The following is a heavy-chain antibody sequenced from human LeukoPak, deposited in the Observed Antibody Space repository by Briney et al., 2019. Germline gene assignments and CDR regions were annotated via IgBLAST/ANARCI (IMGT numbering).Heavy chain of an antibody. D-gene: IGHD3-22*01. V-gene: IGHV3-20*04. CDR1: GFTFDDYG. J-gene: IGHJ4*02. CDR3: ARMAAYYYDSSGHLNYFDY. CDR2: ISWNGGST. Sequence: GGSLRPSCAASGFTFDDYGMSWVRQAPGKGLEWVSGISWNGGSTGYADSVKGRFTISRDNAKNSLYLQMNSLRAEDTALYYCARMAAYYYDSSGHLNYFDYWGQGTLVTVSS.